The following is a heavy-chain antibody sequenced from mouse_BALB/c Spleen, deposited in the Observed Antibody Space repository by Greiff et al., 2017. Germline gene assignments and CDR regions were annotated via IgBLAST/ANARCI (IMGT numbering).Heavy chain of an antibody. J-gene: IGHJ3*01. CDR1: GYTFTSYN. Sequence: LQQPGAELVKPGASVKMSCKASGYTFTSYNMHWVKQTPGQGLEWIGAIYPGNGDTSYNQKFKGKATLTADKSSSTAYMQLSSLTSEDSAVYYCARGFYYYGSSSWFAYWGQGTLVTVSA. D-gene: IGHD1-1*01. CDR3: ARGFYYYGSSSWFAY. CDR2: IYPGNGDT. V-gene: IGHV1-12*01.